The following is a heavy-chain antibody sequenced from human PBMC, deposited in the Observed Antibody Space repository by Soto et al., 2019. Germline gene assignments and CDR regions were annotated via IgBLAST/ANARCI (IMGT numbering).Heavy chain of an antibody. CDR1: GGSISSHY. Sequence: PSETLSLTCTVSGGSISSHYWSWIRQPPGKELEWIGFIYYTGTTKYNPSLKSRLTISVGTSKTQFSLKLTSVTAADTAVYYCGRGTFVVVPAAAYYFDYWGQGTLVTVSS. J-gene: IGHJ4*02. D-gene: IGHD2-2*01. CDR3: GRGTFVVVPAAAYYFDY. V-gene: IGHV4-59*11. CDR2: IYYTGTT.